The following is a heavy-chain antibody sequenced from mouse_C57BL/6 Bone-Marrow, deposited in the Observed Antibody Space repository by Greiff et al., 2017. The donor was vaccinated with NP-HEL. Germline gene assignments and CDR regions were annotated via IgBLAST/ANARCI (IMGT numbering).Heavy chain of an antibody. Sequence: EVHLVESGGGLVKPGGSLKLSCAASGFTFSSYAMSWVRQTPEKRLEWVATISDGSSYTYYPDNVKGRFTISRDNAKNNLYLQMSHLKSEDTAMYYCARATVVATGAMDYWGQGTSVTVSS. V-gene: IGHV5-4*01. CDR3: ARATVVATGAMDY. CDR1: GFTFSSYA. D-gene: IGHD1-1*01. J-gene: IGHJ4*01. CDR2: ISDGSSYT.